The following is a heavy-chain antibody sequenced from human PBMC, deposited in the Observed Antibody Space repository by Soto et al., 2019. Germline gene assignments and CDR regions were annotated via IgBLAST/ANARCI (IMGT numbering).Heavy chain of an antibody. CDR2: IFPDDSDT. CDR1: GYIIKNYW. V-gene: IGHV5-51*01. D-gene: IGHD3-16*01. CDR3: FRGGVTSRTFDY. Sequence: GESLKISCKASGYIIKNYWIGWVRQMPGQGLAWMGIIFPDDSDTRYSPSFQGNVTISVDKSISTAYVQWSSLKASDSAIYYCFRGGVTSRTFDYCGQGTLVTVSS. J-gene: IGHJ4*02.